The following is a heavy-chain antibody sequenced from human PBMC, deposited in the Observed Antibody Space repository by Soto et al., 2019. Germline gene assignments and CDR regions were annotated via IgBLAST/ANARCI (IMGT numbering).Heavy chain of an antibody. D-gene: IGHD4-4*01. CDR2: FHYSGIS. J-gene: IGHJ4*02. Sequence: SETLSLTCAVSDSSIRGYYWNWIRQPPGKGLEWIGYFHYSGISNYNSSLKSRVTMSLDTSKNQFSLKLSSVSAADTAIYYCARGASNWQYFDYWGQGALVTVSS. CDR1: DSSIRGYY. V-gene: IGHV4-59*01. CDR3: ARGASNWQYFDY.